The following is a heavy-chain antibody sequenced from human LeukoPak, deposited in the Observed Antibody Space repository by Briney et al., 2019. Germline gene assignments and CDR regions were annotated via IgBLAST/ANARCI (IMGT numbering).Heavy chain of an antibody. D-gene: IGHD3-16*01. CDR1: GYTFTSYD. CDR3: ARGGYVRYYDYVWGSPYNWFDP. Sequence: ASVKVSCKASGYTFTSYDINWVRQATGQGLEWMGWMNPNSGNTGYAQKFQGRVTITRNTSISTAYMELSSLRSEDTAVYYCARGGYVRYYDYVWGSPYNWFDPWGQGTLVTVSS. J-gene: IGHJ5*02. CDR2: MNPNSGNT. V-gene: IGHV1-8*03.